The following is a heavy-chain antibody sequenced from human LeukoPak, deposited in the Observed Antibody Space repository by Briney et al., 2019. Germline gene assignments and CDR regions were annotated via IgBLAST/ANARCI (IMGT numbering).Heavy chain of an antibody. V-gene: IGHV4-39*07. J-gene: IGHJ4*02. CDR1: GGSISSSSYY. CDR3: ARDGQYSYGSAYFDY. D-gene: IGHD5-18*01. Sequence: PSETLSLTCTVSGGSISSSSYYWGWIRQPPGKGLEWIGSIYYSGSTYYNPSLKSRVTISVDTSKNQFSLKLSSVTAADTAVYYCARDGQYSYGSAYFDYWGQGTLVTVSS. CDR2: IYYSGST.